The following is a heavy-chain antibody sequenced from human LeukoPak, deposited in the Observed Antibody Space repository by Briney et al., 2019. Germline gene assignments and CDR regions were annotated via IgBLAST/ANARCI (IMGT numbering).Heavy chain of an antibody. CDR2: ISGSGGSR. Sequence: GVSLRLSCAASGFTFSSYAMSWVRQAPGRGLEWVSAISGSGGSRYYGDPVKGRFTSARDNSKHTLYLQMNSLRAEDTAVYYCDGLSLAIGNGYWGQGTLVTVSS. CDR3: DGLSLAIGNGY. V-gene: IGHV3-23*01. D-gene: IGHD2-2*01. J-gene: IGHJ4*02. CDR1: GFTFSSYA.